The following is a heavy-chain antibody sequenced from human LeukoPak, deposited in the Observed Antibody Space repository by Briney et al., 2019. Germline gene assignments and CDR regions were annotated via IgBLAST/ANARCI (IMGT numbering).Heavy chain of an antibody. J-gene: IGHJ4*02. V-gene: IGHV3-9*01. Sequence: GRSLRLSCAASGFTFDDYAMHWVRQAPGKGLEWVSGISWNSGSIGYADSVKGRFTISRDNAKSSLYLQMNSLRAEDTALYYCAKAYSSSWGPFDYWGQGTLVTVSS. CDR3: AKAYSSSWGPFDY. CDR2: ISWNSGSI. D-gene: IGHD6-13*01. CDR1: GFTFDDYA.